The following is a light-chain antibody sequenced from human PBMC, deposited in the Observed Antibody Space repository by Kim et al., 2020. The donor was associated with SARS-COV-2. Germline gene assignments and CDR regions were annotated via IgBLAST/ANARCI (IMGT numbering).Light chain of an antibody. CDR1: SSNIGSNT. CDR3: AAWDDSLNGLV. J-gene: IGLJ1*01. V-gene: IGLV1-44*01. CDR2: SNN. Sequence: GQRITISCSGSSSNIGSNTVNWYQQLPGTAPKLLIYSNNKRPSGVLDRFSGSKSGTSASLAISGLQSEDEADYYCAAWDDSLNGLVFGAGTKVTVL.